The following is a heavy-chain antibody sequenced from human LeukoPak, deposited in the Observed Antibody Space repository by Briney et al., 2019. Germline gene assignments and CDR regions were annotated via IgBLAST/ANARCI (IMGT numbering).Heavy chain of an antibody. J-gene: IGHJ6*02. D-gene: IGHD1-26*01. V-gene: IGHV3-74*01. CDR2: INPDGSHT. Sequence: GGSLRLSCAASGLTFSNYWMHWVRQAPGKGLMWISRINPDGSHTSYADSVKGRFTISRDNAKNALYLQMNGLRAEDAAVYFCTRDSYISNVYYGMDVWGQGATVTVSS. CDR1: GLTFSNYW. CDR3: TRDSYISNVYYGMDV.